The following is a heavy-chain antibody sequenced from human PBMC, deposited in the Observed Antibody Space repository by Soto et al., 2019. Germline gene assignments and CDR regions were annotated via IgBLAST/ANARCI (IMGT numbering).Heavy chain of an antibody. CDR3: ARYAVAGNGGVRFDY. J-gene: IGHJ4*02. CDR1: GGSISSSSYY. CDR2: IYYSGST. Sequence: SETLSLTCTVSGGSISSSSYYWGWIRQPPGKGLEWIGSIYYSGSTHYNPSLESRVTISVDTSKNQFSLKVSSVTAADTAMYYCARYAVAGNGGVRFDYWGQGTLVTVSS. V-gene: IGHV4-39*01. D-gene: IGHD6-19*01.